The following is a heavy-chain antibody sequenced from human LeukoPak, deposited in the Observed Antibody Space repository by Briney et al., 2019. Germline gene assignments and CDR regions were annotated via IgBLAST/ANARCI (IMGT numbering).Heavy chain of an antibody. CDR1: GYTFTGYY. CDR2: INPNSGGT. J-gene: IGHJ4*02. V-gene: IGHV1-2*02. CDR3: AREPHDYGDNGDY. Sequence: ASVKVSCKASGYTFTGYYMHWVRQAPGQGLEWMGWINPNSGGTNYAQKFQGRVTMTRDMSTSTVYMELSSLRSEDTAVYYCAREPHDYGDNGDYWGQGTLVTVSS. D-gene: IGHD4-17*01.